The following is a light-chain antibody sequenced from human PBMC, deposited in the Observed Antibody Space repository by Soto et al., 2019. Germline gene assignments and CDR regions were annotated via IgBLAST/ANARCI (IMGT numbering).Light chain of an antibody. CDR1: QSISTW. Sequence: DIEMTQSPSTLSASVGDRVSISCRASQSISTWLAWYQQKPGKAPKLLIYRASSLESGFPSRFSGSGSGTEFTLTINNLQPEDFATYYCQQYDSWPLTFGGGTKVEIK. CDR2: RAS. V-gene: IGKV1-5*03. CDR3: QQYDSWPLT. J-gene: IGKJ4*01.